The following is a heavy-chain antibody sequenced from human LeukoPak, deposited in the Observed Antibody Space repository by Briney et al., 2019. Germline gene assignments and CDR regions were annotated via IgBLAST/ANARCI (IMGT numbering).Heavy chain of an antibody. CDR3: TTDDYYDSSGYHTLGDY. CDR2: KSKTDDGTT. V-gene: IGHV3-15*01. D-gene: IGHD3-22*01. Sequence: NPGRSLRLSCTTSGFNSGAYALNWVRQAPGKGLEWVGRKSKTDDGTTDYAAPVKGRFTISRDDSKNTLYLQMNSLKTEDTAVYYCTTDDYYDSSGYHTLGDYWGQGTLVTVSP. CDR1: GFNSGAYA. J-gene: IGHJ4*02.